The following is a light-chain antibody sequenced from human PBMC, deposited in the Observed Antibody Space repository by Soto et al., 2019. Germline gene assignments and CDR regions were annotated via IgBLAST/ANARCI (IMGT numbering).Light chain of an antibody. CDR1: QSVTNNY. CDR3: LQYDRSPYT. Sequence: EIVLTQYPDTLYSSPGEIATRSCRASQSVTNNYLASYPHKPGQAPGLLIYGASSWPGGIPDKFSGSGSGTDFTFTSNRLEPEDFDGYYCLQYDRSPYTFGQVTKLVI. CDR2: GAS. V-gene: IGKV3-20*01. J-gene: IGKJ2*01.